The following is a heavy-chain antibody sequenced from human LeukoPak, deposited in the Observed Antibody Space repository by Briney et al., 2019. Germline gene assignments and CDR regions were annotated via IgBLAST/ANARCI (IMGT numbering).Heavy chain of an antibody. Sequence: GGSLRLSCAASGFTVNRNHMSWVRQAPGKGLEWASLIYSDGRTYYADSVKGRFTISRDNSKNTLYLQMNSLRAEDTAVYYCARGYGSGTYYYFDYWGQGTLVTVSS. CDR3: ARGYGSGTYYYFDY. CDR2: IYSDGRT. J-gene: IGHJ4*02. D-gene: IGHD3-10*01. CDR1: GFTVNRNH. V-gene: IGHV3-66*01.